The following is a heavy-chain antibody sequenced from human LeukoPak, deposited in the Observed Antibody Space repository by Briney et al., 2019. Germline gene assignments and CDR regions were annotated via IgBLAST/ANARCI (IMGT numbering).Heavy chain of an antibody. J-gene: IGHJ4*02. D-gene: IGHD1-26*01. Sequence: PGGSLRLSCAASGFTFSSYWMSWVRQAPGKGLEWVANIKKDGSEKYYVDSVKGRFTISRDNAKTSLYLQMNSLRAEDTAVYYCARDSLLTWEPLTPESYFDYWGQGTLVTVSS. CDR1: GFTFSSYW. CDR3: ARDSLLTWEPLTPESYFDY. V-gene: IGHV3-7*01. CDR2: IKKDGSEK.